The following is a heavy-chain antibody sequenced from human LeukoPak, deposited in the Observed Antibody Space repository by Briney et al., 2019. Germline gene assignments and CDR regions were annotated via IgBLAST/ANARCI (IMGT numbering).Heavy chain of an antibody. CDR3: ARDSPVGLYDAFDI. J-gene: IGHJ3*02. V-gene: IGHV3-20*04. D-gene: IGHD2/OR15-2a*01. CDR1: GFTFDDYG. CDR2: INWNGGST. Sequence: GGSLRLSCAASGFTFDDYGMSWVRQAPGKGLEWVSGINWNGGSTGYADSVKGRFTISRDNAKNSLYLQMNSLIAEDTAVYYCARDSPVGLYDAFDIWGQGTMVTVSS.